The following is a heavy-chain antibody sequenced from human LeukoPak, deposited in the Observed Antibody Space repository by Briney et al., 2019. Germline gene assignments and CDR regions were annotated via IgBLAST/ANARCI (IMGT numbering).Heavy chain of an antibody. CDR3: AKGGNTMIVVVITYYFDY. CDR2: ISGSGGST. J-gene: IGHJ4*02. V-gene: IGHV3-23*01. Sequence: GGSLRLSCAASGFTFSSYAMSWVHQAPGKGLEWVSAISGSGGSTYYADSVKGRFTISRDNSKNTLCLQMNSLRAEDTAVYYCAKGGNTMIVVVITYYFDYWGQGTLVTVSS. D-gene: IGHD3-22*01. CDR1: GFTFSSYA.